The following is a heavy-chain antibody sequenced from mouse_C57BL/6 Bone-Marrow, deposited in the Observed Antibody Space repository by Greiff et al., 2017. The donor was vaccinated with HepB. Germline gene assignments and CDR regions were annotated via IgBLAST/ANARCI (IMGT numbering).Heavy chain of an antibody. V-gene: IGHV2-5*01. D-gene: IGHD1-1*01. J-gene: IGHJ4*01. CDR2: IWRGGST. CDR1: GFSLTSYG. Sequence: VKLQESGPGLVQPSQSLSITCTVSGFSLTSYGVHWVRQSPGKGLEWLGVIWRGGSTDYNAAFMSRLSITKDNSKSQVFFKMNSLQADDTAIYYCAKNRGTTVVAHYAMDYWGQGTSVTVSS. CDR3: AKNRGTTVVAHYAMDY.